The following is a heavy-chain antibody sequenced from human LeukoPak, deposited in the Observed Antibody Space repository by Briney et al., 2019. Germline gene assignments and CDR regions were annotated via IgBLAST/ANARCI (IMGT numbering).Heavy chain of an antibody. Sequence: GGSLRLSCAASGFTFSSYSMNWVRQAPGKGLEWVSSISSSSSYIYYADSEKGRFTISRDSAKNSLYLQMNSLRAEDTAVYYCAKVYSAYEWNYYHNGLDVWGQGTAVTVSS. CDR1: GFTFSSYS. V-gene: IGHV3-21*04. CDR2: ISSSSSYI. CDR3: AKVYSAYEWNYYHNGLDV. J-gene: IGHJ6*02. D-gene: IGHD5-12*01.